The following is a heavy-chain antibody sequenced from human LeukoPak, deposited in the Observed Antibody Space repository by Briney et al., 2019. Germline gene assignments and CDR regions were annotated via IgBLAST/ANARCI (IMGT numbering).Heavy chain of an antibody. Sequence: GGSLRLSCAASGFTLSSYSMTWVRQAPGKGLEWVSVIYSGGSTYYADFVKGRFTISRDISKNTLYLQMNSLRAEDTAVYYCARDSSATYLFDYWGQGTLVTVSS. D-gene: IGHD1-26*01. CDR3: ARDSSATYLFDY. V-gene: IGHV3-53*01. CDR2: IYSGGST. CDR1: GFTLSSYS. J-gene: IGHJ4*02.